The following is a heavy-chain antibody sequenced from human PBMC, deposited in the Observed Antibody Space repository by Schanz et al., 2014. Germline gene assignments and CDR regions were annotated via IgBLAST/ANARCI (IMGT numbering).Heavy chain of an antibody. CDR1: GFTFSSYA. CDR3: ARGLIAAAGGAFDY. J-gene: IGHJ4*02. D-gene: IGHD6-13*01. V-gene: IGHV3-23*04. CDR2: ISGSGGST. Sequence: EVQLVESGGGLVQPGGSLRLSCAASGFTFSSYAMSWVRQAPGKGLEWVSAISGSGGSTYYADSVKGRFTISRDNSRSTMYLQMNSLRAEDTAVYYCARGLIAAAGGAFDYWGQGTLVAVSA.